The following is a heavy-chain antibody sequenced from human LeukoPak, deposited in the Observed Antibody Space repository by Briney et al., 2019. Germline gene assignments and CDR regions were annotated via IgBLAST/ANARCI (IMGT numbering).Heavy chain of an antibody. D-gene: IGHD3-3*01. CDR1: GYTFTSYD. Sequence: ASVKVSCKASGYTFTSYDINWVRQATGQGPEWMGWMDPNSGNTGYAQKFQGRVTMTRNTSISTAYMELSSLRSEDTAVYYCARARGKLRFLEWLKPPYYYYYMDVWGKGTTVTVSS. V-gene: IGHV1-8*01. CDR2: MDPNSGNT. CDR3: ARARGKLRFLEWLKPPYYYYYMDV. J-gene: IGHJ6*03.